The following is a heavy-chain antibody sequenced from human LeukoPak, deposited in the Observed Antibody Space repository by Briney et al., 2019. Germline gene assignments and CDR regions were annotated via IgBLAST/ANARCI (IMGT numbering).Heavy chain of an antibody. J-gene: IGHJ5*01. CDR1: GYAFNNYW. CDR2: VYPPDSDV. V-gene: IGHV5-51*01. D-gene: IGHD3-9*01. Sequence: GESLKISCEGSGYAFNNYWIGWVRQMPGEGLEWMGIVYPPDSDVIYSPSFRGQVTISVDKSVSTAYLQWSSLKASDTAMYYCARRVLIGSDWYDSWGQGTLVTVSS. CDR3: ARRVLIGSDWYDS.